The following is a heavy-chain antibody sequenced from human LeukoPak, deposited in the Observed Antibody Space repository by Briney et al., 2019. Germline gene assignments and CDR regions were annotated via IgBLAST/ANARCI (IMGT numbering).Heavy chain of an antibody. Sequence: GGSLRLSCAASGFTFRIYAMTWVRQAPGKGLEWVSAIGASGATFYADSVRGLFTISRDNSRNTLHLQMNSLRTEDTAVYYCAKNYHDNTAYFSWAFDVWGQGTMVTLSS. D-gene: IGHD3-22*01. J-gene: IGHJ3*01. V-gene: IGHV3-23*01. CDR1: GFTFRIYA. CDR3: AKNYHDNTAYFSWAFDV. CDR2: IGASGAT.